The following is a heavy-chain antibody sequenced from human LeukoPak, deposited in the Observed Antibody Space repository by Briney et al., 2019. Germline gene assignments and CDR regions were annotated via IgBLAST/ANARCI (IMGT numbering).Heavy chain of an antibody. D-gene: IGHD3-3*01. V-gene: IGHV4-34*01. J-gene: IGHJ3*02. CDR2: INHSGST. CDR3: ARVHYDFWSGYPTYAFDI. Sequence: PSETLSLTCAVYGGSFSGYYWSWIRQPPGKGLEWIGGINHSGSTNYNPSLKSRVTISVDTSKNQFSLKLSSVTAADTAVYYCARVHYDFWSGYPTYAFDIWGQGTMVTVSS. CDR1: GGSFSGYY.